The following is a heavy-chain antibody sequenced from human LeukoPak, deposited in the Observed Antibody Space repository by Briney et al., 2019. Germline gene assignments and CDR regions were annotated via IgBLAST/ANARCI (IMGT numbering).Heavy chain of an antibody. CDR3: ARGSWYEYYYYGTDV. CDR1: GGSISTYY. V-gene: IGHV4-34*01. Sequence: SETLSLTCTVSGGSISTYYWSWIRQPPGKGLEWIGEINHSGSTNYNPSLKSRVTISVDTSKNQFSLRLSSVTAADTAVYYCARGSWYEYYYYGTDVWGQGTTVTVSS. J-gene: IGHJ6*02. CDR2: INHSGST. D-gene: IGHD6-13*01.